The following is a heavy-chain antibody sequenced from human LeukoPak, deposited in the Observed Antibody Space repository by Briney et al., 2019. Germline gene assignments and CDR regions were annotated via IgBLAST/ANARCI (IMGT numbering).Heavy chain of an antibody. CDR1: GFTFSSYA. V-gene: IGHV3-23*01. CDR3: ATSAGIFDY. Sequence: GGSLRLSCAASGFTFSSYAMSWVRQAPGKGLEWVSTISGGGGSTYHADSVKGRFTISRDNSKNTLYLQMNSLRAEDTAIYYCATSAGIFDYWGQGTLVTVSS. J-gene: IGHJ4*02. D-gene: IGHD6-13*01. CDR2: ISGGGGST.